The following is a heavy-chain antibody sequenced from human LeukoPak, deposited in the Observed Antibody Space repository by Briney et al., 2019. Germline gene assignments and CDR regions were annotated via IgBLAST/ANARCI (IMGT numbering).Heavy chain of an antibody. Sequence: GGSLRLSCAASGFTFSSYWMHWVRQAPGKGLVWVSRINSDGSSTSYADSVKGRFTISRDNAKNTLYLQMNSLRAEDTAVYYCASASSHRMAAGGDYWGQGTLVTVSS. CDR1: GFTFSSYW. D-gene: IGHD6-13*01. CDR2: INSDGSST. J-gene: IGHJ4*02. CDR3: ASASSHRMAAGGDY. V-gene: IGHV3-74*01.